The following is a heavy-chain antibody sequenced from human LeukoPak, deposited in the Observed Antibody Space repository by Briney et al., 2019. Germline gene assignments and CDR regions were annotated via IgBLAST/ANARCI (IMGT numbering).Heavy chain of an antibody. CDR3: ARLPTTVPS. CDR1: GDSISSFY. CDR2: IYNSWST. J-gene: IGHJ5*02. D-gene: IGHD4-17*01. V-gene: IGHV4-59*01. Sequence: SETLSLTCSVSGDSISSFYWSWIRQPPGMGLEWIVYIYNSWSTNYNPALKSRVTISADKYKNQFSLKLNSVTAADTAVYYCARLPTTVPSWGQGALVTVAS.